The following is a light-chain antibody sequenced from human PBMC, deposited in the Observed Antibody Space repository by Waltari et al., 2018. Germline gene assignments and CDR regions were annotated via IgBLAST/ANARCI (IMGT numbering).Light chain of an antibody. CDR2: EVA. CDR3: CSYAGGGTYV. J-gene: IGLJ1*01. CDR1: SSDVENYNL. Sequence: QSALTQPASVSRSPGPSIPISCTGPSSDVENYNLFPWYQHHPDKAPKLMIYEVAKRPSGVSNRFSGSKSGNTASLTISGLQAEDEADYYCCSYAGGGTYVFGRGTKVTVL. V-gene: IGLV2-23*02.